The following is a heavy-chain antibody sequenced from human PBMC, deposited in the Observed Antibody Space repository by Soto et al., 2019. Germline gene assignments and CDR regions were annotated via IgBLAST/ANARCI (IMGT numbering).Heavy chain of an antibody. V-gene: IGHV3-23*01. CDR3: ANEGYYYDSSGPHLAN. CDR2: ISGSGGST. J-gene: IGHJ4*02. D-gene: IGHD3-22*01. CDR1: GFTFTRYS. Sequence: PGGSLRLSCAASGFTFTRYSMSWVRQAPGKGLEWVSAISGSGGSTYYADSVKGRFTISRDNSKNTLYLQMNSLRAEDTAVYYCANEGYYYDSSGPHLANWGQGTLVTVSS.